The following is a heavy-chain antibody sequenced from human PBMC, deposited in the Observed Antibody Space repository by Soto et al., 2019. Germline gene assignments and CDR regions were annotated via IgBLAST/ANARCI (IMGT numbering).Heavy chain of an antibody. CDR2: IRSKAYGGTI. Sequence: GGSLRLSCAASGFTFSSYAMSWVRQAPGKGLEWVGFIRSKAYGGTIEYAASVKGRFTISRDDSKSIAYLQMNSLKTEDTAVYYCTRDGQPPSPYYYYYYGMDVWGQGTTVTVSS. V-gene: IGHV3-49*04. CDR3: TRDGQPPSPYYYYYYGMDV. CDR1: GFTFSSYA. J-gene: IGHJ6*02. D-gene: IGHD5-18*01.